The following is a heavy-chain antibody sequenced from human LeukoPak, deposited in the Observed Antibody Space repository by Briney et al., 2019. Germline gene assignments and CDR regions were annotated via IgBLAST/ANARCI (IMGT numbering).Heavy chain of an antibody. V-gene: IGHV3-23*01. J-gene: IGHJ4*02. D-gene: IGHD3-10*01. CDR3: AKTHSEHYYGSGSYYTQYYFDY. Sequence: GGSLRLSCAVSGFTFSSNAMSWVRQAPGKGLEWVSAISNSGVNTYYTDSVKGRFTISRDNSNNKLYLQMNSLRAEDTAVYYCAKTHSEHYYGSGSYYTQYYFDYWGQGTLVTVSS. CDR2: ISNSGVNT. CDR1: GFTFSSNA.